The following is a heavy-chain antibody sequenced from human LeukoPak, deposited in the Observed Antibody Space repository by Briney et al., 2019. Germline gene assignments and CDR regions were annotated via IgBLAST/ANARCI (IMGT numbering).Heavy chain of an antibody. CDR1: GYTFTSYD. CDR2: MNPNSGNT. CDR3: ARGRYYYDSSGYPDAFDI. V-gene: IGHV1-8*01. D-gene: IGHD3-22*01. J-gene: IGHJ3*02. Sequence: ASVKVSCKASGYTFTSYDISWVRQATGQGLEWMGWMNPNSGNTGYAQKFQGRVTMTRNTSISTAYMELSSLRSEDTAVYYCARGRYYYDSSGYPDAFDIWGQGTMVTVSS.